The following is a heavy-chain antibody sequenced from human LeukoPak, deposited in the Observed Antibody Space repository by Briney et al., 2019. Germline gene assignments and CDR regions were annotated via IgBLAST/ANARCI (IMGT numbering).Heavy chain of an antibody. Sequence: PGGSLRLSCAASGFTFSSYAMHWVRQAPGKGLEWVAVISYDGSNKYYADSVKGRFTISRDNSKNTLYLQLNNLRVDDTATYYCVKGLTRLVPYFDYWGQGALVTVSP. D-gene: IGHD2-8*02. CDR3: VKGLTRLVPYFDY. CDR2: ISYDGSNK. CDR1: GFTFSSYA. J-gene: IGHJ4*02. V-gene: IGHV3-30-3*01.